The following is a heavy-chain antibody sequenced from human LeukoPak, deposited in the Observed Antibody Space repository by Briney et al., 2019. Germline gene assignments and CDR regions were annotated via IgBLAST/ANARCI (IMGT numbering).Heavy chain of an antibody. V-gene: IGHV1-46*01. CDR3: ARAGGWPRYYFDN. CDR1: GYTFTSYY. J-gene: IGHJ4*02. CDR2: INPSGGST. D-gene: IGHD5-12*01. Sequence: GASVKVSCKASGYTFTSYYMHWVRQAPGQGLEWMGIINPSGGSTSYAQKFQGRVTMTRDMSTSTVYMELSSLRSEDTAVYYCARAGGWPRYYFDNWGQGTLVTVSS.